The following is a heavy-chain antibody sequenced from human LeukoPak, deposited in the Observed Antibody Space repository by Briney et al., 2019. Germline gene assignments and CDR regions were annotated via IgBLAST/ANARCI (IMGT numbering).Heavy chain of an antibody. V-gene: IGHV3-21*01. CDR3: ARAYQRPDY. J-gene: IGHJ4*02. CDR2: ISSSSNNI. CDR1: GFTFSIYT. Sequence: GGSLRLSCAASGFTFSIYTMNWVRQAPGKGLEWGSSISSSSNNINYADSVKGRFPTSRDNPMNSVHLQINTLRVEDTAVYYCARAYQRPDYWGQGTLITVSS. D-gene: IGHD2-2*01.